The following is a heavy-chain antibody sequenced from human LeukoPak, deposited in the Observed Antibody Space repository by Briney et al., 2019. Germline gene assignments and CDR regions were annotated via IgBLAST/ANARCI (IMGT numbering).Heavy chain of an antibody. CDR1: GGTFSSYA. CDR3: ARPRYCSSTSCYRYFDY. V-gene: IGHV1-69*13. CDR2: IIPIFGTA. J-gene: IGHJ4*02. D-gene: IGHD2-2*01. Sequence: SVKVSCKASGGTFSSYAISWVRQAPGPGLEWMGGIIPIFGTANYAQKVQGRVTITADESTSTAYMELRSLRSEDTAVYYCARPRYCSSTSCYRYFDYWGQGTLVTVSS.